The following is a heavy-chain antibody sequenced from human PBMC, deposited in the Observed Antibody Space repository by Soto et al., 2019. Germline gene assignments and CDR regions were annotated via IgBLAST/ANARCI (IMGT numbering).Heavy chain of an antibody. CDR2: IWYDGSNK. D-gene: IGHD6-6*01. V-gene: IGHV3-33*08. Sequence: GGSLRLSCAASGFTFSSYGMHWVRQAPGKGLEWVAVIWYDGSNKYYADSVKGRFTISRDNSKNTLYLQMNSLRAEDTAVYYCARDPGDSSSSVYYYYYYMDVWGKGTTVTVSS. J-gene: IGHJ6*03. CDR3: ARDPGDSSSSVYYYYYYMDV. CDR1: GFTFSSYG.